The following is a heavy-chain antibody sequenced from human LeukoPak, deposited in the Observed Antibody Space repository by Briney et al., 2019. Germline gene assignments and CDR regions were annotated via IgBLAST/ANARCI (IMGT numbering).Heavy chain of an antibody. J-gene: IGHJ4*02. D-gene: IGHD1-20*01. CDR1: GGSFSGYY. V-gene: IGHV4-34*01. CDR3: ARHFRYGWNEPFGY. CDR2: INHRGST. Sequence: SETLSLTCAVYGGSFSGYYWSWIRQPPGKGLEWIGEINHRGSTNYNPSLKSRVTISIDTSKNQFSLRLSSVTAADTAVYYCARHFRYGWNEPFGYWGQGSLVTVSS.